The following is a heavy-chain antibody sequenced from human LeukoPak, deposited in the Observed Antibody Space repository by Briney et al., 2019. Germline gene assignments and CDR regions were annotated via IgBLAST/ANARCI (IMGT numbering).Heavy chain of an antibody. CDR1: GGSFSGYY. CDR2: INHSGST. CDR3: ARELPLGYCSGGSCYSRSWFDP. V-gene: IGHV4-34*01. Sequence: PSETLSLTCAVYGGSFSGYYWSWIRQPPGKGLEWIGEINHSGSTNYNPSLKSRVTISVDTSKNQFSLKLSSVTAADTAVYYCARELPLGYCSGGSCYSRSWFDPWGQGTLVTVSS. J-gene: IGHJ5*02. D-gene: IGHD2-15*01.